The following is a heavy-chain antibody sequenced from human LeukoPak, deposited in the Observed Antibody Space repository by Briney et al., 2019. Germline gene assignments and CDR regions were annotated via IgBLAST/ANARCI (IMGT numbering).Heavy chain of an antibody. V-gene: IGHV4-31*03. D-gene: IGHD3-22*01. CDR3: ARGYYDSSGYYSDVLDY. CDR2: IYYSGST. Sequence: SETLSLTCTVSVGSISSGCYYWSWIRQHPGKGLEWIGYIYYSGSTYYNPSLKSRVTISVDTSKNQFSLKLSSVTAADTAVYYCARGYYDSSGYYSDVLDYWGQGTLVTVSS. J-gene: IGHJ4*02. CDR1: VGSISSGCYY.